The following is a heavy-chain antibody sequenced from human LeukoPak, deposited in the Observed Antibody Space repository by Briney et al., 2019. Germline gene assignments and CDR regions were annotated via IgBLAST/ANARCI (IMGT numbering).Heavy chain of an antibody. Sequence: PSGTLSLTCAVYGGSFSGYYWSWIRQPPGKGLEWIGEINHSGSTNYNPSLKSRVTISVDTSKNQFSLKLSSVTAADTAVYYCARSVTYYYDSSGYYDFDYWGQGTLVTVSS. D-gene: IGHD3-22*01. V-gene: IGHV4-34*01. CDR3: ARSVTYYYDSSGYYDFDY. CDR2: INHSGST. CDR1: GGSFSGYY. J-gene: IGHJ4*02.